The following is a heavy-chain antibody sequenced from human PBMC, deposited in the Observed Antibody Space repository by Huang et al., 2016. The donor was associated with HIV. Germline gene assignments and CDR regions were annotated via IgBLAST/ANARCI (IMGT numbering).Heavy chain of an antibody. CDR2: IIPIFGTT. CDR1: EGTFSSYS. V-gene: IGHV1-69*13. D-gene: IGHD5-18*01. Sequence: VQLIQSGAEVKKTGSSVRVSSRASEGTFSSYSIGWMRQAPGQGLEGMGGIIPIFGTTTYARKFQGRVSIAADESTSTAYMDLNSLRSEDTAVYYCARAALVNNQYFDYWGQGTLVTVSS. J-gene: IGHJ4*02. CDR3: ARAALVNNQYFDY.